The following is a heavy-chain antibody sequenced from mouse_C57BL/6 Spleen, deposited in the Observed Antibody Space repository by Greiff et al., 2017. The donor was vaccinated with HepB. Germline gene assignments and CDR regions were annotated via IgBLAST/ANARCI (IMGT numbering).Heavy chain of an antibody. V-gene: IGHV3-6*01. CDR2: ISYDGSN. Sequence: EVKVEESGPGLVKPSQSLSLTCSVTGYSITSGYYWNWIRQFPGNKLEWMGYISYDGSNNYNPSLKNRISITRDTSKNQFFLKLNSVTTEDTATYYCARALDYYAMDYWGQGTSVTVSS. J-gene: IGHJ4*01. CDR1: GYSITSGYY. CDR3: ARALDYYAMDY.